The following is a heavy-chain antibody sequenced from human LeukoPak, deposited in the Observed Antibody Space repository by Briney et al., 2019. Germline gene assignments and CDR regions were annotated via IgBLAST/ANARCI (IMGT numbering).Heavy chain of an antibody. CDR1: GFTFSSYW. V-gene: IGHV3-7*05. Sequence: GGSLRLSCAASGFTFSSYWMSWVRQAPGKGPEWVANIKQDGIEKYCMDSVKGRFTISRDNAKNSLYLQMNSLRAEDTAVYYCARGYNGANWFDPWGQGTLVTVSS. J-gene: IGHJ5*02. CDR3: ARGYNGANWFDP. CDR2: IKQDGIEK. D-gene: IGHD1-14*01.